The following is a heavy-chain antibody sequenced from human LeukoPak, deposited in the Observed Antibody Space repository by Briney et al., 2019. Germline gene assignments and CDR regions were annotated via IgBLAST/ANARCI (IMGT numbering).Heavy chain of an antibody. CDR2: IYYSGST. V-gene: IGHV4-30-4*01. Sequence: SETLSLTCTVSGGSFSSGDYYWSWIRQPPGKGLEWIGYIYYSGSTYYNPSLKSRVTISVDTSKNQFSLKLSSVTAADTAVYYCARDHLTPRGYNWNPNYFDYWGQGTLVTVSS. J-gene: IGHJ4*01. D-gene: IGHD1-20*01. CDR3: ARDHLTPRGYNWNPNYFDY. CDR1: GGSFSSGDYY.